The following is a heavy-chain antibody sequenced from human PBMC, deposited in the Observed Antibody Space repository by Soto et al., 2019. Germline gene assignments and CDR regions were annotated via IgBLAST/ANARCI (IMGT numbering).Heavy chain of an antibody. V-gene: IGHV3-23*01. D-gene: IGHD1-26*01. CDR2: ISESGVYT. Sequence: GGSLRLSCTASGFTFSTYAMSWVRQAPGEGLEWISSISESGVYTDYADSVKGRFTISRDNSKNTLYVQKTSLRAEDTAVYYCAKETSPNTYYAFDFWGQGTLVTVSS. CDR3: AKETSPNTYYAFDF. J-gene: IGHJ3*01. CDR1: GFTFSTYA.